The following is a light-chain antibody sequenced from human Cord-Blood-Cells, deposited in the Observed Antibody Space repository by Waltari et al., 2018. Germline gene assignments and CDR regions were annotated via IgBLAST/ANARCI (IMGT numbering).Light chain of an antibody. CDR1: NIGGKS. J-gene: IGLJ1*01. Sequence: SYVLTQPPSVSVAPGQTARITCGGNNIGGKSGHWYQQKPGQAPVLVIYYDSDRPSGIPWLFSGSNSGNTATLTISRVEAGDEADYYCQVWDSSSDRLYVFGTGTKVTVL. V-gene: IGLV3-21*04. CDR2: YDS. CDR3: QVWDSSSDRLYV.